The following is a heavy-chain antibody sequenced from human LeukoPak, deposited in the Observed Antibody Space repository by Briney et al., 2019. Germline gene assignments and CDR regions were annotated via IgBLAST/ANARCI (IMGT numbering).Heavy chain of an antibody. CDR1: GYTFTSYG. CDR3: ARDLCSSTSCYPTDYYYYGMDV. Sequence: GASVKVSCKASGYTFTSYGISWVRQAPGQGLEWMGWISAYSGSTNYAQKLQGRVTMTTDTSTSTAYMELRSLRSDDTAVYYCARDLCSSTSCYPTDYYYYGMDVWGQGTTVTVSS. J-gene: IGHJ6*02. D-gene: IGHD2-2*01. V-gene: IGHV1-18*01. CDR2: ISAYSGST.